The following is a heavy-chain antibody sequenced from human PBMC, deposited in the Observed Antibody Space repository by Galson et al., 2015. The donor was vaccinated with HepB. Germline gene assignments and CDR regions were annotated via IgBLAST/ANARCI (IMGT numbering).Heavy chain of an antibody. CDR1: GFTFSSYS. CDR2: ISSSSSYI. Sequence: SLRLSCAASGFTFSSYSMNWVRQAPGKGLEWVSSISSSSSYIYYADSVKGRFTISRDNAKNSLYLQMNSLRAEDTAVYYCAREIGWLRLGEYYFDYWGQGTLVTISS. V-gene: IGHV3-21*01. CDR3: AREIGWLRLGEYYFDY. J-gene: IGHJ4*02. D-gene: IGHD5-12*01.